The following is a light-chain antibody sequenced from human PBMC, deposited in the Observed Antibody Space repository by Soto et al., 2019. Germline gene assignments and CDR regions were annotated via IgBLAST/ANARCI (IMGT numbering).Light chain of an antibody. CDR1: QDISSW. V-gene: IGKV1-12*01. CDR3: QQANSFPFT. J-gene: IGKJ3*01. CDR2: AAS. Sequence: DIQMTQSPSAVSASVGDRVTITCRASQDISSWLAWYQQKPGKAPKLLIYAASILQSGVPSRFRGSGSGTDFTLTISSLQPDAFATYSCQQANSFPFTFGPGTKVDIK.